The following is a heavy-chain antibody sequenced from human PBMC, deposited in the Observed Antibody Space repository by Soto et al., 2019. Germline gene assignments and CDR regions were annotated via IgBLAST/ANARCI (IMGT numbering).Heavy chain of an antibody. CDR1: GFTFTDYS. CDR3: ARDGRRGYDLDV. Sequence: EGQLVESGAGLVQPGGSLRLSCAVSGFTFTDYSLNWVRQAPGKGLEWVSYISASRRTIYYAGSVKGRFTVSRDNAKNSLYLQMNSLRDEDTAVYYCARDGRRGYDLDVWGQGTTVTVSS. D-gene: IGHD1-26*01. V-gene: IGHV3-48*02. CDR2: ISASRRTI. J-gene: IGHJ6*02.